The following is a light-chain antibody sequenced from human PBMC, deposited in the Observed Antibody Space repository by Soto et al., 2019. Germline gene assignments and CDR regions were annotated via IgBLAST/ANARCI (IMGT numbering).Light chain of an antibody. J-gene: IGLJ2*01. CDR3: AAWDDSLNGGVI. V-gene: IGLV1-44*01. CDR2: SNN. CDR1: SSNIGSNI. Sequence: QLVLTQPPSASGTPGQRVTISCSGSSSNIGSNIVNWYQQLPGTAPKLLIYSNNQRPSGVPDRFSGSKSATSASLAISGLQSEDEADYYCAAWDDSLNGGVIFGGGTKLTVL.